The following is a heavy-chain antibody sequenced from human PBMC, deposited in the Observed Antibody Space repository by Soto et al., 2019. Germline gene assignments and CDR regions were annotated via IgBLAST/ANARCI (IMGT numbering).Heavy chain of an antibody. CDR2: IYTSGST. CDR3: ARDGRAAAGNYYYYHGMDV. CDR1: GGSISSYY. V-gene: IGHV4-4*07. Sequence: PSETLSLTCTVSGGSISSYYWSWIRQPAGKGLEWIGRIYTSGSTNYNPSLKSRVTMSVDTSKNQFSLKLSSVTAADTAVYYCARDGRAAAGNYYYYHGMDVWGQGTTVTVSS. D-gene: IGHD6-13*01. J-gene: IGHJ6*02.